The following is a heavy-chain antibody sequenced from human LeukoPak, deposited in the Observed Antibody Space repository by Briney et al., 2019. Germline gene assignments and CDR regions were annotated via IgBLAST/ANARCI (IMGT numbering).Heavy chain of an antibody. J-gene: IGHJ5*02. CDR3: AKCGQQLVPRWFDP. Sequence: GASLRLSCAASGFTLSSYAMSWVRQAPGKGLEWVSVISGSGGSTYYADSVKGRFTISRDNSKNTLYLQMNSLRAEDTAVYYCAKCGQQLVPRWFDPWGQGTLVTVSS. CDR1: GFTLSSYA. CDR2: ISGSGGST. D-gene: IGHD6-13*01. V-gene: IGHV3-23*01.